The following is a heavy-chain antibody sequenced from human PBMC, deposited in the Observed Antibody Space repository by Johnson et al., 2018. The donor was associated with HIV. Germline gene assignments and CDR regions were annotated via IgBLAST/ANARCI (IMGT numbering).Heavy chain of an antibody. CDR1: GFTFSSYT. CDR3: ARDKGSWFDDAFDI. D-gene: IGHD6-13*01. Sequence: QMQLVESGGGVVQPGRSLRLSCAASGFTFSSYTIHWVRQAPGKGLEWVAFISYDGSNKYYADSVMGRFTISRDNSKNTLYLQMNSLKVEDTAVYYCARDKGSWFDDAFDIWGQGTMVTVSS. CDR2: ISYDGSNK. J-gene: IGHJ3*02. V-gene: IGHV3-30*04.